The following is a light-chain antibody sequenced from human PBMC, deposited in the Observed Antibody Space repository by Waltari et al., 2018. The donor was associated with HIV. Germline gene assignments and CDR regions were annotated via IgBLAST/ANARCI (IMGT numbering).Light chain of an antibody. V-gene: IGLV1-47*01. CDR2: MND. CDR3: AVWDDSLRGAV. Sequence: QSVLTQPPSASGTPGQRVTISCSGSGSNIATFSVNWYQHFPGAAPKLLIFMNDQRPSGVPGRFSGSQSGTSASLAISGLRSEDEADYYCAVWDDSLRGAVFGGGTKLTVL. CDR1: GSNIATFS. J-gene: IGLJ2*01.